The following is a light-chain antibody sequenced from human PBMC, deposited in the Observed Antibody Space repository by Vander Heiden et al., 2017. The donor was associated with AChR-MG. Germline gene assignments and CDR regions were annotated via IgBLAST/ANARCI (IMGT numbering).Light chain of an antibody. CDR2: GAS. V-gene: IGKV3-20*01. Sequence: EIVLTQSPGTLSLSPGERATLSCRASQSIRSNYLAWYQQKPGQAPRFLIYGASSRATGIPDRFSGSGSGTDFTLTISRLEPEDFAVYYCQHYGSSPGTFGQGTKVEIK. J-gene: IGKJ1*01. CDR3: QHYGSSPGT. CDR1: QSIRSNY.